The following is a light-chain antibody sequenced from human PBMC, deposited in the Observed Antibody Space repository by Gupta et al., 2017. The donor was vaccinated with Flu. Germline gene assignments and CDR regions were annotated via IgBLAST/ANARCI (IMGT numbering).Light chain of an antibody. CDR2: ANN. V-gene: IGLV1-40*01. CDR1: ISNIGADYD. CDR3: QSYDRSLSGSYV. Sequence: QSVLTQPPSVSRAPGQRVTISCTGSISNIGADYDVHWSQQLPGTAPQLLMLANNNRPARVPYLFSGSKSGTSASLSITGLQAEDEADYYCQSYDRSLSGSYVFGTGTKFTVL. J-gene: IGLJ1*01.